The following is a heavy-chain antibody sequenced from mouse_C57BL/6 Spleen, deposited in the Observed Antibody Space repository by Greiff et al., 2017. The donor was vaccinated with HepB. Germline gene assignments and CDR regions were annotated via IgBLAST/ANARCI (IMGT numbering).Heavy chain of an antibody. V-gene: IGHV1-64*01. Sequence: QVQLQQPGAELVKPGASVKLSCKASGYTFTSYWMHWVKQRPGQGLEWIGMIHPNSGSTNYNEKFKSKATLTVDKSSSTAYMQLSSLTSEDSAVYYCARNGITTVVIWYFDVWGTGTTVTVSS. D-gene: IGHD1-1*01. CDR3: ARNGITTVVIWYFDV. CDR2: IHPNSGST. J-gene: IGHJ1*03. CDR1: GYTFTSYW.